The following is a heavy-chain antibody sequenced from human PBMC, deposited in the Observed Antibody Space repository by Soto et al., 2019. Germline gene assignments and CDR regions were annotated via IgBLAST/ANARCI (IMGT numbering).Heavy chain of an antibody. Sequence: QVQLVQSGAEVKKPGASVKVSCKASGYTFTGYDMHWVRQAPGQGLEWLGWINPNSGGTNYAQKFQGRVTMTRDTSISTAYMELSRLRSDDTAVYYCAREESGYPPYGMDVWGQGTTVTVSS. D-gene: IGHD5-12*01. CDR1: GYTFTGYD. J-gene: IGHJ6*02. CDR3: AREESGYPPYGMDV. V-gene: IGHV1-2*02. CDR2: INPNSGGT.